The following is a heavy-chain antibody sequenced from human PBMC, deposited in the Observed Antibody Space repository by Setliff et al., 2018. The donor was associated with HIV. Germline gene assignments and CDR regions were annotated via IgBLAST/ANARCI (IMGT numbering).Heavy chain of an antibody. CDR2: ISGSGGST. V-gene: IGHV3-23*01. CDR1: GFTFSSYA. D-gene: IGHD1-26*01. J-gene: IGHJ3*02. CDR3: AILGGGSYKQGAFDI. Sequence: ASVKVSCAASGFTFSSYAMSWVRQAPGKGLEWVSAISGSGGSTYYADSVKGRFTISRDNSKNTLYLQMNSLRAEDTAVYYCAILGGGSYKQGAFDIWGQGTMVTVSS.